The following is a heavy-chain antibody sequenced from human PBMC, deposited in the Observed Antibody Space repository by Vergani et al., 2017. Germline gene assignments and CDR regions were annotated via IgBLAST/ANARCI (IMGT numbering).Heavy chain of an antibody. J-gene: IGHJ4*02. Sequence: QVQLQESGPGLEKPSETLSLTCTVSGGSVSSGSYYWSWIRQPPGKGLEWIGYIYYSGSTNYNPSLKSRVTISVDTSKNQFSLKLSSVTAADTAVYYCARDLGIQLWFGSFDYWGQGTLVTVSS. V-gene: IGHV4-61*01. CDR3: ARDLGIQLWFGSFDY. CDR2: IYYSGST. CDR1: GGSVSSGSYY. D-gene: IGHD5-18*01.